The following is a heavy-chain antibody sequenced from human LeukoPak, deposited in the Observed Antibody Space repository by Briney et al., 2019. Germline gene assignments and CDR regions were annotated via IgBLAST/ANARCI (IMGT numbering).Heavy chain of an antibody. J-gene: IGHJ4*02. D-gene: IGHD3-22*01. CDR1: GGTFSSYA. V-gene: IGHV1-69*05. CDR3: ASISLSGYYYDSSGPFDY. CDR2: IIPIFGTA. Sequence: ASVKVSCKASGGTFSSYAISWVRQAPGQGLGWMGGIIPIFGTANYAQKFQGRVTITTDESTSTAYMELSSLRSEDTAVYYCASISLSGYYYDSSGPFDYWGQGTLVTVSS.